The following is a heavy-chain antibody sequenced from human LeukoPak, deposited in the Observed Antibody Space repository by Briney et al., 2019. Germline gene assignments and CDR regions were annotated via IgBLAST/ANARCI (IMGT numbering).Heavy chain of an antibody. V-gene: IGHV4-34*01. D-gene: IGHD3-10*01. CDR2: INHSGST. CDR1: GGSFSGYY. CDR3: ARRKDVYGSGSYGR. J-gene: IGHJ4*02. Sequence: SEALSLTCAVYGGSFSGYYWSWIRQPPGKGLEWIGEINHSGSTNYNPSLKSRVTISVDTSKNQFSLKLSSVTAADTAVYYCARRKDVYGSGSYGRWGQGTLVTVSS.